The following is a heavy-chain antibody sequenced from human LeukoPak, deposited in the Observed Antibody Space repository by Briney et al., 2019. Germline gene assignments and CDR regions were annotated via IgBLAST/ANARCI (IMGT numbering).Heavy chain of an antibody. CDR3: ARDQKVAGGLDY. CDR2: INPSGGST. D-gene: IGHD2-8*02. Sequence: QPRGSVKVSCKASGYTFTSYYMHWVRQAPGQGLEWMGIINPSGGSTSYAQKFQGRVTMTRDTSTSTVYMELSSLGSEDTAVYYCARDQKVAGGLDYWGQGTLVSVSS. V-gene: IGHV1-46*01. J-gene: IGHJ4*02. CDR1: GYTFTSYY.